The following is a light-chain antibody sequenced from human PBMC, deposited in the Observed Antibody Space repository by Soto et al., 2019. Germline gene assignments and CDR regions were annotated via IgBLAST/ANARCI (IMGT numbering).Light chain of an antibody. V-gene: IGKV3-20*01. CDR2: GAS. Sequence: EIVLTQSPGTLSLSPGERATLSCRASQSVSSSYLAWYQQKPGQAPRLLIYGASSRATGIPDRFSGSGFGTDFTLTISRLEPEDFVVYYCQQYGSSPFGQGTRLEIK. CDR1: QSVSSSY. J-gene: IGKJ5*01. CDR3: QQYGSSP.